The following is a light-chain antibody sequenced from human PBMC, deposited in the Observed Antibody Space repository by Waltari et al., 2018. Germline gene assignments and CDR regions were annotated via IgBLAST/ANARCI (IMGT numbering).Light chain of an antibody. CDR1: QSVSSY. CDR2: SAS. V-gene: IGKV3-11*01. J-gene: IGKJ1*01. CDR3: QQRSNWPRT. Sequence: SRRASQSVSSYLAWYQQMPGQAPRLLIYSASNRATGIPARFSGSGSGTDFTLIISSLEPEDFAVYYCQQRSNWPRTFGQGTKVEIK.